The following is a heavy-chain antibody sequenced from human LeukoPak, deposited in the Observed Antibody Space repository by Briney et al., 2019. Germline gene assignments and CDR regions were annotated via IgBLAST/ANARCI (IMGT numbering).Heavy chain of an antibody. J-gene: IGHJ4*02. CDR3: ARVSGYDWESFYDY. CDR1: GGSISSYY. D-gene: IGHD5-12*01. CDR2: IYYSGST. V-gene: IGHV4-59*01. Sequence: SEPLSLTCTVSGGSISSYYWSWIRQPPGKGLEGIGYIYYSGSTNYNPSLKSRVTISVDTSKNQFSLKLSSVTAADTAVYYCARVSGYDWESFYDYWGQGTLVTVSS.